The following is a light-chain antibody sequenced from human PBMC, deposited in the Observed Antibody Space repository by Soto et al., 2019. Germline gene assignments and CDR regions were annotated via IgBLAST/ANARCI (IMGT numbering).Light chain of an antibody. CDR1: QTVNSDY. V-gene: IGKV3-20*01. CDR2: ATS. Sequence: EIVLTQSPGTLSLSPGETATLSCRASQTVNSDYLAWFRPGPCQAPRLLIFATSRRATDIPDRFSGSGSGTDFTLAIRRLEPEDFAVYFCHQFGYSPRTFGQGTKVDI. J-gene: IGKJ1*01. CDR3: HQFGYSPRT.